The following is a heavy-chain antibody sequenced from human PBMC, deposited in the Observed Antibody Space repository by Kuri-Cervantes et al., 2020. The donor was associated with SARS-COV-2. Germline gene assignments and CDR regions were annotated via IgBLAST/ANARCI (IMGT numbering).Heavy chain of an antibody. CDR2: IIPIFGTA. J-gene: IGHJ5*02. D-gene: IGHD3/OR15-3a*01. CDR1: GYTFTSYG. V-gene: IGHV1-69*13. CDR3: AGDAMIITLFGLENWVDA. Sequence: SVKVSCKASGYTFTSYGISWVRQAPGQGLEWMGRIIPIFGTANYAQKFQGRVTITADESTNTAYMEMSSLRSEDTAIYYCAGDAMIITLFGLENWVDAWGQGTLVTVSS.